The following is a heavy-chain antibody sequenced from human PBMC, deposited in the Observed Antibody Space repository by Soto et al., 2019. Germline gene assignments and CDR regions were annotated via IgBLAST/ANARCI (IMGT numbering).Heavy chain of an antibody. CDR1: GFTFSGYE. J-gene: IGHJ6*02. CDR2: ISGSGSTI. CDR3: AKDVVVGATTGLGDYYYYYGMDV. V-gene: IGHV3-48*03. D-gene: IGHD1-26*01. Sequence: GSLRLSCAASGFTFSGYEMNWVRQAPGKGLEWISYISGSGSTIYYADSVKGRFTISRDNAKKSLYLQMNSLRAEDKAVYYCAKDVVVGATTGLGDYYYYYGMDVWGQGT.